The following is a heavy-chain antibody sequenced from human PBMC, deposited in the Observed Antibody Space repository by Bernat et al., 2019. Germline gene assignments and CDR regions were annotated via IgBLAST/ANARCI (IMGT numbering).Heavy chain of an antibody. V-gene: IGHV4-39*01. CDR1: GGSISSSSYY. CDR3: ARHRAAGEQQLDYYYYYGMDV. Sequence: QLQLQESGPGLVKPSETLSLTCTVSGGSISSSSYYWGWIRQPPGKGLEWIGSIYYSGSTYYNPSLKSRVTISVDPSTNQFSLRLSSVTAADTAVYYCARHRAAGEQQLDYYYYYGMDVWGQGTTVTVSS. J-gene: IGHJ6*02. D-gene: IGHD6-13*01. CDR2: IYYSGST.